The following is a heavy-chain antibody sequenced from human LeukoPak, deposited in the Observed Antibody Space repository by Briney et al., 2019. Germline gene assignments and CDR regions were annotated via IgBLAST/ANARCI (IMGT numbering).Heavy chain of an antibody. CDR3: ARYYYDSRGYYFDY. CDR2: IYDSGST. Sequence: SETLSLTCTVSGGSITSYYWSWIRQPPGKGLEWIGDIYDSGSTNYNPSLKRRVTISVDTSKNQFSLKLRSVTAADTAVYYCARYYYDSRGYYFDYWGQGTLVTVSS. J-gene: IGHJ4*02. CDR1: GGSITSYY. D-gene: IGHD3-22*01. V-gene: IGHV4-59*08.